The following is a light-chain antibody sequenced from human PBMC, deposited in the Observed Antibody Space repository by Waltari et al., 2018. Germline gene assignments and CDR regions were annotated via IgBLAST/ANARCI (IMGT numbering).Light chain of an antibody. CDR1: QGISTW. Sequence: DIQMTQSPSSVSASVGDRVTITCRASQGISTWVAWYQQKPGLAPKLLIHSASYLQSGVPSRFSGSASGADLTLIITNVQPEDFATYYCQQANSFPLTFGGGTRVDIK. J-gene: IGKJ4*01. CDR2: SAS. V-gene: IGKV1D-12*01. CDR3: QQANSFPLT.